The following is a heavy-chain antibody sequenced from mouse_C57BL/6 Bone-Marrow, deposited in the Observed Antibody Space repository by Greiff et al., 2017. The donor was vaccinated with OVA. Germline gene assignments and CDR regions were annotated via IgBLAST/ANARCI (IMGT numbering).Heavy chain of an antibody. D-gene: IGHD1-1*01. V-gene: IGHV1-63*01. CDR2: IYPGGGYT. CDR3: ASVTVYYAMDY. Sequence: VQGVESGAELVRPGTSVKMSCKASGYTFTNYWIGWAKQRPGHGLEWIGDIYPGGGYTNYNEKFKGKATLTADKSSSTAYMQFSSLTSEDSAIYYCASVTVYYAMDYWGQGTSVTVSS. CDR1: GYTFTNYW. J-gene: IGHJ4*01.